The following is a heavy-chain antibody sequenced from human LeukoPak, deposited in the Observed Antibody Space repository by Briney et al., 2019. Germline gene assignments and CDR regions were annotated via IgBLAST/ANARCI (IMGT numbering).Heavy chain of an antibody. V-gene: IGHV4-34*01. D-gene: IGHD2-15*01. J-gene: IGHJ3*02. CDR2: INHSGST. Sequence: SETLSLTCAVYGGSFSGYYWSWIRQPPGKGLEWIGEINHSGSTNYNPSLKSQVTISVDTSKNQFSLKLSSVTAADTAVYYCARDVVVSGAFDIWGQGTMVTVSS. CDR3: ARDVVVSGAFDI. CDR1: GGSFSGYY.